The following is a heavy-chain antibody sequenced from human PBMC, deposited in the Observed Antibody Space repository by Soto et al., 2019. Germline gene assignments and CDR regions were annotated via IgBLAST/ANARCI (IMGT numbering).Heavy chain of an antibody. V-gene: IGHV3-73*01. CDR2: IRSKANSYAT. CDR3: TRRVGATSDFDY. Sequence: GGSLRLSCAASGFTFSGSAMHWVRQASGKGLEWVGRIRSKANSYATAYAASVKGRFTISRDDSKNTAYLQMNSLKTEDTAVYYCTRRVGATSDFDYWGQGTLVTVSS. D-gene: IGHD1-26*01. J-gene: IGHJ4*02. CDR1: GFTFSGSA.